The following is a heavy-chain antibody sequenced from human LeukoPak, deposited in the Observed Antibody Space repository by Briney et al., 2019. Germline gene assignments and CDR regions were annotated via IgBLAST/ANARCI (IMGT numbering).Heavy chain of an antibody. CDR2: IYTSGST. J-gene: IGHJ4*02. CDR1: GGSISSYY. CDR3: ARESALYCSGGSCYRVSFDY. D-gene: IGHD2-15*01. V-gene: IGHV4-4*07. Sequence: PSETLSLTCTVSGGSISSYYWSWIRQPAGKGLEWIGRIYTSGSTNYNPSLKSRVTISVDTSKNQFSLKLSSVTAADTAVYYCARESALYCSGGSCYRVSFDYWGQGTLVTVSS.